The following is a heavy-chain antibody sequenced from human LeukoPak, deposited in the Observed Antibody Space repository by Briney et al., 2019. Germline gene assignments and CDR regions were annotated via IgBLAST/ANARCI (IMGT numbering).Heavy chain of an antibody. CDR2: IYHSGTT. Sequence: PSETLSLTCAVSGDSINSTNWRSWVRQPPGKGLEWIGEIYHSGTTNYNPSLKSRATISVDKSKNQFSLKLSSVNAADTAVYYCASNGYSNAWVDYWGQGTLVTVSS. J-gene: IGHJ4*02. CDR3: ASNGYSNAWVDY. CDR1: GDSINSTNW. V-gene: IGHV4-4*02. D-gene: IGHD6-19*01.